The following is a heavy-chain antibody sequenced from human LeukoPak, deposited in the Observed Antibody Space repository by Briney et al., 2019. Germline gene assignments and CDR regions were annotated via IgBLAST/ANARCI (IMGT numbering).Heavy chain of an antibody. CDR1: GFTFDDYA. D-gene: IGHD6-19*01. J-gene: IGHJ4*02. CDR3: AKAQYSSGWYYFDY. Sequence: GGSLRLSCAASGFTFDDYAMHWVRQAPGKGLEWVSGISWNSGSIGYADSVKGRFTISRDNAKNSLYLQMNSLRAEDMALYYCAKAQYSSGWYYFDYSGQGTLVTVSS. CDR2: ISWNSGSI. V-gene: IGHV3-9*03.